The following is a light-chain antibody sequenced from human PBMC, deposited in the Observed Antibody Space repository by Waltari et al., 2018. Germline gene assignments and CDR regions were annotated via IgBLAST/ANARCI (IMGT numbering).Light chain of an antibody. V-gene: IGKV3-11*01. J-gene: IGKJ4*01. CDR1: HSVNWY. Sequence: EIVLTQSPATLSLSPGERATLSCRASHSVNWYLAWYQQRPGQAPRLLIYDASNRATGIPARFSGSESETDSTLTISSLEPEDSAVYYCQQRRNWPLTFGGGTKVEIK. CDR3: QQRRNWPLT. CDR2: DAS.